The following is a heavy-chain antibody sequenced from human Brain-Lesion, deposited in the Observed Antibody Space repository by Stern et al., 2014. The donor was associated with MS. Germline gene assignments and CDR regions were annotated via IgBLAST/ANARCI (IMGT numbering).Heavy chain of an antibody. D-gene: IGHD1-26*01. CDR3: ATLAPGAGGNYYRHFDY. Sequence: VQLVQSGAEVKKPGASVKVSCTVSGYTLTEFSMHWVRQAPRKGLEWMGVFYPEDGETIYAKKFQGRVTMTEEASTDTAYRELSSLRSEDTAVYYCATLAPGAGGNYYRHFDYWGQGTLVTVSS. J-gene: IGHJ4*02. CDR2: FYPEDGET. CDR1: GYTLTEFS. V-gene: IGHV1-24*01.